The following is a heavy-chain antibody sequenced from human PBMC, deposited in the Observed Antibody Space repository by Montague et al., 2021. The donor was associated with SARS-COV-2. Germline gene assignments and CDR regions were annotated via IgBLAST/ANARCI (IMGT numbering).Heavy chain of an antibody. CDR1: GYSFTSYW. D-gene: IGHD2-15*01. V-gene: IGHV5-51*01. J-gene: IGHJ5*02. CDR3: ERQFYCSGGGCPSNWVDH. Sequence: QSVAEVKTPGYSLQISCKGSGYSFTSYWIGWVRQMPGKGLEWMGIIYPGDSDTRYSPSFQGQVTISADKSISTAYLQWSSLKASDTAMYYCERQFYCSGGGCPSNWVDHWGQGTLVTVSS. CDR2: IYPGDSDT.